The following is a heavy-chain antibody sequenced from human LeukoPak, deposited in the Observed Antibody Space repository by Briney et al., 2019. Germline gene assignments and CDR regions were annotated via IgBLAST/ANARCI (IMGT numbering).Heavy chain of an antibody. J-gene: IGHJ5*02. Sequence: SETLSLXRTVSGGSTSSGSYYWSWSRQPAGKGPEWIGRIYTSGSTNYNPSLKSRVTISVDTSKNQFSLKLSSVTAADTAVYYCARQSYYYGSGSYVSWFDPWGQGTLVTVSS. CDR1: GGSTSSGSYY. CDR3: ARQSYYYGSGSYVSWFDP. CDR2: IYTSGST. V-gene: IGHV4-61*02. D-gene: IGHD3-10*01.